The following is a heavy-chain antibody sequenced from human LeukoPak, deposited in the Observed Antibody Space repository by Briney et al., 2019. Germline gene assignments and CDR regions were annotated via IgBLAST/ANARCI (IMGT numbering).Heavy chain of an antibody. V-gene: IGHV4-39*07. Sequence: SETLSLTCSVSGGSISSSSYYWGWIRQPPGKGLEWIGSVYYSGYTYNNPSLKSRVVMSADTSKNQFSLKLSSVTAADTAVYYRARAQLAFMDVWGQGTTVTVSS. CDR1: GGSISSSSYY. CDR2: VYYSGYT. CDR3: ARAQLAFMDV. D-gene: IGHD6-13*01. J-gene: IGHJ6*02.